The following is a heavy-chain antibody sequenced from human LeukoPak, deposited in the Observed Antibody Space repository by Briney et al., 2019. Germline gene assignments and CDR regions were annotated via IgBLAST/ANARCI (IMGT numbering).Heavy chain of an antibody. CDR2: IRYDGSNK. CDR1: GFTFSSYG. CDR3: AVGRDGCNYRDYFDY. D-gene: IGHD5-24*01. Sequence: HTGGSLRLSCAASGFTFSSYGMHWVRQAPGKGLEWVAFIRYDGSNKYYADSVKGRFTISRDNSKNTLYLQMNSLRAEDTAVYYCAVGRDGCNYRDYFDYWGQGTLVTVSS. J-gene: IGHJ4*02. V-gene: IGHV3-30*02.